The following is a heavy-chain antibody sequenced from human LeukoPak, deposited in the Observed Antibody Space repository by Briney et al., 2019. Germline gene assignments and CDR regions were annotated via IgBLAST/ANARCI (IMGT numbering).Heavy chain of an antibody. Sequence: SETLSLTCTVSGGSISSGDYSWSWIRQPPGKGLEWIGYIFYSGSTYYNPSLKSRVTISVDTSRNQFSLKLSSVTAADTAVYYCAREGGSYFGYWGQGTLVTVSS. CDR2: IFYSGST. CDR3: AREGGSYFGY. CDR1: GGSISSGDYS. J-gene: IGHJ4*02. D-gene: IGHD1-26*01. V-gene: IGHV4-30-4*01.